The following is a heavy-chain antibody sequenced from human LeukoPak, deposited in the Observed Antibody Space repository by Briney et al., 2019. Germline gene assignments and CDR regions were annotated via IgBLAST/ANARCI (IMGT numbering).Heavy chain of an antibody. D-gene: IGHD3-10*01. J-gene: IGHJ5*02. Sequence: SETLSLTCTVSGGSITSGSYYWSWIRQPPGKGLEWIGSIHDTGTTYYNPSLKTRVTMDVDTSKKQFSLKMNSVTAADTAVYYCASGSGSWSHWFVPRSEGRLVTVCS. CDR3: ASGSGSWSHWFVP. V-gene: IGHV4-39*01. CDR2: IHDTGTT. CDR1: GGSITSGSYY.